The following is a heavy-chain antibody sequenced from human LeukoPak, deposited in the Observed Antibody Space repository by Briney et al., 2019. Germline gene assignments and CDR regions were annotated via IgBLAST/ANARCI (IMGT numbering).Heavy chain of an antibody. V-gene: IGHV1-24*01. Sequence: ALVKVSCKVSGYTLTELSMHWVRQAPGKGLEWMGGFDPEDGETIYAQKLQGRVTMTEDTSTDTAYMELSSLRSEDTAVYYCAIQYLSRAFDIWGQGTMVTVSS. CDR2: FDPEDGET. D-gene: IGHD2-2*02. CDR1: GYTLTELS. CDR3: AIQYLSRAFDI. J-gene: IGHJ3*02.